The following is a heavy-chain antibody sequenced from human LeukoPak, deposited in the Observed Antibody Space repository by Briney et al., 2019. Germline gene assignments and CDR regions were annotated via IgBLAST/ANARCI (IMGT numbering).Heavy chain of an antibody. V-gene: IGHV1-69*02. CDR2: IIPILGIA. CDR1: GGTFSSYT. D-gene: IGHD4-17*01. CDR3: ARVPHYGDYPDY. Sequence: GASVKVSCKASGGTFSSYTISWVRQAPGQGLEWMGRIIPILGIANYAQKFQGRVTITADKSTSTAYMELSSLRSEDTAVYYCARVPHYGDYPDYWGQGTLVTVSS. J-gene: IGHJ4*02.